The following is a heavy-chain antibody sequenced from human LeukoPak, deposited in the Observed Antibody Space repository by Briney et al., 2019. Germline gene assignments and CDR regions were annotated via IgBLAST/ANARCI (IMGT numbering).Heavy chain of an antibody. D-gene: IGHD3-10*01. CDR3: ARSVSLGRGVPQNPFFDY. J-gene: IGHJ4*02. CDR2: IKQDGNER. Sequence: PGGSLRLSCAASGFTFSNYWMSWVRQAPGKGLEWVANIKQDGNERYYVDSVKGRFTISRDNTENSLYLQMSSLRAEDTAVYYCARSVSLGRGVPQNPFFDYWGQGTLVTVSS. V-gene: IGHV3-7*03. CDR1: GFTFSNYW.